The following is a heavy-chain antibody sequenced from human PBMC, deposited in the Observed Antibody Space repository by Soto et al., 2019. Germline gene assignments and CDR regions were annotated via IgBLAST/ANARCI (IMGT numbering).Heavy chain of an antibody. J-gene: IGHJ4*02. Sequence: ASVKVSCKASGYTFTSYCISWVRQAPGQGLEWMGIINPSGGSTSYAQKFQGRVTMTRDTSTSTVYMELSSLRSEDTAVYYCARVGSTIFGVVPQSPLTFDYWGQGTLVTVSS. D-gene: IGHD3-3*01. V-gene: IGHV1-46*03. CDR3: ARVGSTIFGVVPQSPLTFDY. CDR1: GYTFTSYC. CDR2: INPSGGST.